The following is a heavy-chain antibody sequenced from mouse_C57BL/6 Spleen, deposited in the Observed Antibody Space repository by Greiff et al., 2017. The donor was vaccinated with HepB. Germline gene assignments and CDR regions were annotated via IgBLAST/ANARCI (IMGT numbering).Heavy chain of an antibody. CDR1: GFNIKDDY. CDR3: TTVGSLAY. Sequence: VQLQQSGAELVRPGASVKLSCTASGFNIKDDYMHWVKQRPEQGLEWIGWIDPENGDTEYASKFQGKATITADTSSNTAYLQLSSLTSEDTAVYYCTTVGSLAYWGQGTLVTVSA. CDR2: IDPENGDT. V-gene: IGHV14-4*01. D-gene: IGHD1-1*02. J-gene: IGHJ3*01.